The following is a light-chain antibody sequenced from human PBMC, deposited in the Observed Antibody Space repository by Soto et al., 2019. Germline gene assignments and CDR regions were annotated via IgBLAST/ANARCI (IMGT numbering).Light chain of an antibody. Sequence: QSALTQPASVSGSPGQSITISCTGTSDDIGAYDFVSWYQQHPGKVPRLIIYVVTGRPSGASNRFSGSKSGNTASLTISGLQAEDEADYYCSSFTKTHSYVFGTGTKLTVL. CDR2: VVT. CDR1: SDDIGAYDF. V-gene: IGLV2-14*01. J-gene: IGLJ1*01. CDR3: SSFTKTHSYV.